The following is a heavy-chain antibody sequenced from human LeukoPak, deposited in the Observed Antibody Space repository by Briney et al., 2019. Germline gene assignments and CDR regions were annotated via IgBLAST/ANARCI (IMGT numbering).Heavy chain of an antibody. V-gene: IGHV1-18*01. J-gene: IGHJ5*02. CDR1: GYTFTSHG. D-gene: IGHD5-12*01. CDR3: AREVRGGYDYDWFDP. CDR2: ISASNGNT. Sequence: ASVKVSCKASGYTFTSHGINWVRQAPGQGLVWMGRISASNGNTYYAQNFQGRVTMTTDTSTSTAYMELRSLRFDDTAVYYCAREVRGGYDYDWFDPWGQGTLVTVSS.